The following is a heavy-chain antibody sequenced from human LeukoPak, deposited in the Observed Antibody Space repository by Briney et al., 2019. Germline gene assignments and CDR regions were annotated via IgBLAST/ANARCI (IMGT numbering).Heavy chain of an antibody. Sequence: SGTLSLTCTVSGGSISSYYWSWIRQPPGKGLEWIGYIYYSGSTNYNPSLKSRVTISVDTSKNQFSLKLSSVTAADTAVYYCARADGIVPWGAFDIWGQGTMVTVSS. D-gene: IGHD2/OR15-2a*01. CDR3: ARADGIVPWGAFDI. V-gene: IGHV4-59*01. J-gene: IGHJ3*02. CDR1: GGSISSYY. CDR2: IYYSGST.